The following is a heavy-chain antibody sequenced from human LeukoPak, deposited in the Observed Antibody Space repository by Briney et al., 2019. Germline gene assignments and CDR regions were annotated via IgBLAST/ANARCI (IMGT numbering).Heavy chain of an antibody. V-gene: IGHV3-74*01. Sequence: PGGSLRLSCAASGFTFSSYWMHWVRQAPGKGLVWVSRINSDGSSTSYADSVKGRFTISRDNAKKTLYLQMNSLRAEDTAVYYCAKVLSSGATPEYYWGQGTLVTVSS. CDR3: AKVLSSGATPEYY. D-gene: IGHD1-26*01. J-gene: IGHJ4*02. CDR2: INSDGSST. CDR1: GFTFSSYW.